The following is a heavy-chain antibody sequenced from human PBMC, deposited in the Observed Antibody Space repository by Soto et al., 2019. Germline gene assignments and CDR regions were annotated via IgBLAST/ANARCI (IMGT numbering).Heavy chain of an antibody. Sequence: GASVKVSCKASGYTFTVYYMHWVRQAPGQGLEWMGWINPKSGGTMYPQKFQGRVTMTWDTSISTAYMALTRLRSDDTAVYYCARDLAKGGGSAGFDYWGQGTRVTV. CDR2: INPKSGGT. CDR1: GYTFTVYY. J-gene: IGHJ4*02. V-gene: IGHV1-2*02. D-gene: IGHD1-26*01. CDR3: ARDLAKGGGSAGFDY.